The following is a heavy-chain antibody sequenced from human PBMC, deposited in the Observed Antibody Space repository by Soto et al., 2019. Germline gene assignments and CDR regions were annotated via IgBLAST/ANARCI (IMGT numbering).Heavy chain of an antibody. J-gene: IGHJ5*02. CDR2: IIPIFGTA. CDR1: GGTFSSYA. CDR3: ARVIVAVRFLEWFGASDYNWFDP. D-gene: IGHD3-3*01. V-gene: IGHV1-69*13. Sequence: SVKVSCKASGGTFSSYAISWVRQAPGQGLEWMGGIIPIFGTANYAQKFQGRVTITADESTSTAYMELSSLRSEDTAVYYCARVIVAVRFLEWFGASDYNWFDPWGQGTLVTVSS.